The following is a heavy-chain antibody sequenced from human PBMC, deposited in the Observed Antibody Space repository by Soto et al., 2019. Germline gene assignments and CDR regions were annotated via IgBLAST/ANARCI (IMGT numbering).Heavy chain of an antibody. CDR2: ISGSGGGT. D-gene: IGHD3-16*01. J-gene: IGHJ4*02. Sequence: GGSLRLSCAASGFTFSSYAMSWVRQAPGKGLEWVSSISGSGGGTYYADSVKGRFTFSRDNSKNTLYLQMNSLRAEDTAVYYWEKFGMAKTKTSPPYYIDYWGQGALVTVSS. CDR1: GFTFSSYA. CDR3: EKFGMAKTKTSPPYYIDY. V-gene: IGHV3-23*01.